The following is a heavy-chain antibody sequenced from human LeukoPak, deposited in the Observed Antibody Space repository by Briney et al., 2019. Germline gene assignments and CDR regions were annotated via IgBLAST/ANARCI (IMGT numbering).Heavy chain of an antibody. CDR3: AKVRDLDTVLGRFDN. D-gene: IGHD5-18*01. CDR1: GFTFSSYA. V-gene: IGHV3-23*01. CDR2: ISGNGGRT. Sequence: PGGSLRLSCAASGFTFSSYAMSWVRQAPGKGLEWVSVISGNGGRTYYADSVKGRFTISRDNSKDTLYLQMNSLRAEDTAVYYCAKVRDLDTVLGRFDNCGQGTLVTVSS. J-gene: IGHJ5*02.